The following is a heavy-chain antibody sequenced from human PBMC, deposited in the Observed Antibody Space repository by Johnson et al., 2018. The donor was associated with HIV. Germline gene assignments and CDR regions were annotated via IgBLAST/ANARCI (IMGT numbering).Heavy chain of an antibody. CDR3: ARAYIDGAFDI. CDR2: IYSGGTT. Sequence: VQLVESGGGLVHPGGSPRLSCAASGFTVSSNYMNWVRQAPGKGLELVSVIYSGGTTYYADSVKGRFTISRDNSKNTLYLQMNSLRAEDTAVYYCARAYIDGAFDIWGRGTMVTVSS. J-gene: IGHJ3*02. V-gene: IGHV3-66*01. CDR1: GFTVSSNY. D-gene: IGHD3-16*01.